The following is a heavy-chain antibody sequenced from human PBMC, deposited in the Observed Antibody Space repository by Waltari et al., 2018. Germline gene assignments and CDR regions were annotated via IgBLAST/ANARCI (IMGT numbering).Heavy chain of an antibody. V-gene: IGHV3-48*01. CDR3: VRDHAYAFDF. CDR1: GFTFSAYT. CDR2: ISTGSSPT. J-gene: IGHJ3*01. Sequence: EVQLVESGGDLVQPGGSLRLSCSASGFTFSAYTMTWVRQAPGKGLDGVSYISTGSSPTDYADSVKGRFTISRDNAKNSLYLQMSSLRAEDTALYYCVRDHAYAFDFWGQGTMVTVPS.